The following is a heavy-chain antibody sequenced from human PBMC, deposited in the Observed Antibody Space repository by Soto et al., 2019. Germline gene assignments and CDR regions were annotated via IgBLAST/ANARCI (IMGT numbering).Heavy chain of an antibody. Sequence: SETLSLTCTVSGRSVSSGGYYWTWIRQHPGGGLEWIGYIYHIGSPYYNPSLESRVTISLDTSKNQFSLNLTSVTAADTAIYYCVRDRALDSSGHWFDTWGHGTLVTVSS. D-gene: IGHD6-19*01. CDR1: GRSVSSGGYY. J-gene: IGHJ5*01. V-gene: IGHV4-31*03. CDR3: VRDRALDSSGHWFDT. CDR2: IYHIGSP.